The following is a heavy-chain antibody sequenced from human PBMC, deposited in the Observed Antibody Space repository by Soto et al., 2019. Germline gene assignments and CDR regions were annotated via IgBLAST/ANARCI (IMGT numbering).Heavy chain of an antibody. V-gene: IGHV4-39*01. CDR3: AIYSSGWYPLDY. CDR1: GGSISSSSYY. D-gene: IGHD6-19*01. CDR2: IYYSGNT. J-gene: IGHJ4*02. Sequence: SETLSLTCTVSGGSISSSSYYWGWIRQPPGKGLEWIGSIYYSGNTYYNPSLKSRVTISVDTAKNQFSLKLSSVTAADTAVYYCAIYSSGWYPLDYWGQGTLVTVSS.